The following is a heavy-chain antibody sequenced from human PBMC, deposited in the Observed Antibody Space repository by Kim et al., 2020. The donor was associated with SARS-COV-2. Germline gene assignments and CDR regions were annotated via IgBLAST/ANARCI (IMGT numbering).Heavy chain of an antibody. D-gene: IGHD2-21*02. J-gene: IGHJ4*02. CDR1: GFTFSSYW. V-gene: IGHV3-7*01. CDR3: ARVDVVVTAMANFVY. CDR2: IKQDGSEK. Sequence: GGSLRLSCAASGFTFSSYWMSWVRQAPGKGLEWVANIKQDGSEKYYVDSVKGRFTISRDNAKNSLYLQMNSLRAEDTAVYYCARVDVVVTAMANFVYWGQGTLVTVSS.